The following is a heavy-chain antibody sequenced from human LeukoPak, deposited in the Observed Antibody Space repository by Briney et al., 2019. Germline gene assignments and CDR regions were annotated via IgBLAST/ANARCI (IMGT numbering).Heavy chain of an antibody. CDR1: GITFSNAL. D-gene: IGHD4-17*01. CDR2: IKNKTDGGTT. V-gene: IGHV3-15*01. CDR3: TTDFSPFYGDYSGLTNDAFDI. Sequence: GGVLRLSCAASGITFSNALMSGGRPAPREGLGLGWRIKNKTDGGTTDYAAPVKGRFTISRDDSKNTLYLQMNSLKTEDTAVYYCTTDFSPFYGDYSGLTNDAFDIWGQGTMVTVSS. J-gene: IGHJ3*02.